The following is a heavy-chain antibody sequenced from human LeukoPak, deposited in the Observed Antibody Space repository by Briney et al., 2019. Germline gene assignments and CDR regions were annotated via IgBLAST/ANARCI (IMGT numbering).Heavy chain of an antibody. J-gene: IGHJ4*02. Sequence: SETLSLTCTVSGGSISSNSYYWGWIRQPPGKGLEWIGNIYYSGSTYYNPPLKSRVIISVDTSKNQFSLKLTSVTAADTAVYYSASFGGYTHYGYWGQGTLVTVSS. CDR2: IYYSGST. V-gene: IGHV4-39*01. D-gene: IGHD3-16*01. CDR1: GGSISSNSYY. CDR3: ASFGGYTHYGY.